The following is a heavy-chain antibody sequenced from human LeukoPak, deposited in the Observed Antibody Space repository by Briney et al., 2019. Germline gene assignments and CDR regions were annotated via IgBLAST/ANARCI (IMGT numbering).Heavy chain of an antibody. J-gene: IGHJ4*02. V-gene: IGHV3-7*03. CDR2: IKEAGSEK. CDR1: GFTFSTYW. CDR3: ARPGTSWAFDY. D-gene: IGHD6-13*01. Sequence: EGSLRLSCAASGFTFSTYWMSWVRQAPGKGLEWVASIKEAGSEKTYVDSVKGRFTISRDNAKNSLYLQMNSLRAEDTAVYYCARPGTSWAFDYWGQGTLVTVSS.